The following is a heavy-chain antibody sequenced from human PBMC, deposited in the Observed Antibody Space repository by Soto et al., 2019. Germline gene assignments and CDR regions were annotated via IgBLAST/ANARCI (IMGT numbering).Heavy chain of an antibody. Sequence: VQLRQSGPGLVKPSGTLSLTCTVSGGSISSSNWWTWVRQAPGKGLEWIGEIYHSGNTYYNPSLNGRVTITVDKSNNQFSLKLNSVTAADMAVYYCATLPPRVVSSLLPIPTWGQGTLVTVSS. CDR3: ATLPPRVVSSLLPIPT. CDR2: IYHSGNT. J-gene: IGHJ5*02. V-gene: IGHV4-4*02. D-gene: IGHD1-26*01. CDR1: GGSISSSNW.